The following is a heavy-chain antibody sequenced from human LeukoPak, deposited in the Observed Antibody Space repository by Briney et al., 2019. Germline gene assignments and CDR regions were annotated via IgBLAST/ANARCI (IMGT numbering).Heavy chain of an antibody. Sequence: GGSLRLSCAASGFTFNNYGMHWVRQAPGKGLEWVAVISYDGRNKHYPDSVKGRFTISRDISTDTLWLQMDSLRTEGTAVYYCAKGPLRGTAAAIDYWGQGTLVTVSS. D-gene: IGHD2-2*01. V-gene: IGHV3-30*18. CDR2: ISYDGRNK. CDR3: AKGPLRGTAAAIDY. J-gene: IGHJ4*02. CDR1: GFTFNNYG.